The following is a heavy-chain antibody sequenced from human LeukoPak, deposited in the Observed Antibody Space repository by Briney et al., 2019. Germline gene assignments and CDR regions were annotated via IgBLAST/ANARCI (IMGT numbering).Heavy chain of an antibody. CDR3: ARSVGYSSGWYSSYYYYYMDV. CDR1: GVSISSSYSY. J-gene: IGHJ6*03. Sequence: PSETLSLTCTVSGVSISSSYSYWGWIRQPPGKGLEWIGSIHYSGSTYYNPSLQSRVTISIDTSKNQFSLKLRFVTAADTAVYYCARSVGYSSGWYSSYYYYYMDVWGKGTTVTVSS. V-gene: IGHV4-39*07. CDR2: IHYSGST. D-gene: IGHD6-19*01.